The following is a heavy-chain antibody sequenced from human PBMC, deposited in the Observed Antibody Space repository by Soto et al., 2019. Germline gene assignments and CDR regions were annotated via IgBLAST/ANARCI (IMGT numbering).Heavy chain of an antibody. D-gene: IGHD3-22*01. CDR3: ARSRYYDSSGYRALDAFDI. J-gene: IGHJ3*02. V-gene: IGHV4-34*01. CDR2: INHSGST. Sequence: QVHLQQWGAGLLKPSETLSLTCAVFGGSFSGYYWNWIRQPPGKGLEWIGEINHSGSTNYYWSLQRRVTISVDTSRNQVSLKLSSVTAAETAVYYCARSRYYDSSGYRALDAFDIWGQGTMVTVSS. CDR1: GGSFSGYY.